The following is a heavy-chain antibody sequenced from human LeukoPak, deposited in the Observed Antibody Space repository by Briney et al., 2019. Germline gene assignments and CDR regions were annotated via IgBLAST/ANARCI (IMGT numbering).Heavy chain of an antibody. CDR3: ARVGYYYDSSGYYDLDAFDI. D-gene: IGHD3-22*01. Sequence: PSETLSLTCAVYGGSFSGYYWSWIRQPPGKGLEWIGEINHSGSTNYNPSLKSRVTISVDTSKNQFSLKLSSVTAADTAVYYCARVGYYYDSSGYYDLDAFDIWGQGTMVTVSS. J-gene: IGHJ3*02. CDR1: GGSFSGYY. CDR2: INHSGST. V-gene: IGHV4-34*01.